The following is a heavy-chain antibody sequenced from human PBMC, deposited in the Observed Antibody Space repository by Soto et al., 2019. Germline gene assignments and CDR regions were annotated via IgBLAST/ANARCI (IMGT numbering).Heavy chain of an antibody. CDR2: ISYDGSNK. J-gene: IGHJ4*02. CDR3: AKDRYYYDSSGYPAPDY. Sequence: GGSLRLSCAASGFTFSSYGMHWVRQAPGKGLEWVAVISYDGSNKYYADSVKGRFTISRDNSKNTLYLQMNSLRAEDTAVYYCAKDRYYYDSSGYPAPDYWGQGTLVTLSS. CDR1: GFTFSSYG. V-gene: IGHV3-30*18. D-gene: IGHD3-22*01.